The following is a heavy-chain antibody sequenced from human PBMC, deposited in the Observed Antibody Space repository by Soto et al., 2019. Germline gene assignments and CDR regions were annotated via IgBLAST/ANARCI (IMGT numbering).Heavy chain of an antibody. CDR2: ISHDGSNK. CDR1: GFTFSSHA. CDR3: AKVSRALRVLTPDFDY. Sequence: QVQLVESGGGVVQPGGSLRLSCAASGFTFSSHAVHWVRQAPGKGLEWVAVISHDGSNKYYGDSVKGRFTISRDNSKNTLYMQMNSLRAEDTAVYYCAKVSRALRVLTPDFDYWGQGTLVTVSS. J-gene: IGHJ4*02. D-gene: IGHD3-3*01. V-gene: IGHV3-30-3*01.